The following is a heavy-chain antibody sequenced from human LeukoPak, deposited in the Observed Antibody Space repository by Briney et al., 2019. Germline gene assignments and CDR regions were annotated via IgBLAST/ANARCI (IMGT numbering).Heavy chain of an antibody. V-gene: IGHV3-11*01. CDR3: ATNILVRDIINWFDP. J-gene: IGHJ5*02. CDR1: GFTFSDYY. CDR2: ISGSGSTI. D-gene: IGHD3-10*01. Sequence: GGSLRLSCAASGFTFSDYYMSWIRQAPVKGLEWVSYISGSGSTIYYADSVKGRFTISRDNAKNSLYLQMNSLRYDDTAVYYCATNILVRDIINWFDPWGQGTLVTVSS.